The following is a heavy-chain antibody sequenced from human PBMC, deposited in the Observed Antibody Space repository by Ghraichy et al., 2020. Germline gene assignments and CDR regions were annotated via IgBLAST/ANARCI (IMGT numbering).Heavy chain of an antibody. CDR3: ARDSGWSKAFDI. D-gene: IGHD2-15*01. CDR2: IYSGGSK. V-gene: IGHV3-53*01. CDR1: GFTVSSNY. Sequence: GGSLRLSCAASGFTVSSNYMSWVRQAPGKGLEWVSVIYSGGSKYYAASVKGRFTISRDNSKNTLYLQMNSRRAEDTAVYYCARDSGWSKAFDIWGQGTMVTVSS. J-gene: IGHJ3*02.